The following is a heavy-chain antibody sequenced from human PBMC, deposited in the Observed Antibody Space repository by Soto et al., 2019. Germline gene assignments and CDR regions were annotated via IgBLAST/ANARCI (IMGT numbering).Heavy chain of an antibody. V-gene: IGHV6-1*01. J-gene: IGHJ6*03. CDR1: GDGVSSNSAA. CDR2: TYYRCKWYN. CDR3: AGATYYGWGSYYTVDHYNYIAV. D-gene: IGHD3-10*01. Sequence: RTLSLTCAISGDGVSSNSAAWNWIKQSPSRGLEWLGRTYYRCKWYNDCAVCVKSRIRIKPYSCCNQFTLQLSSLTPEDTAVYYWAGATYYGWGSYYTVDHYNYIAVWGKGTTVPVSS.